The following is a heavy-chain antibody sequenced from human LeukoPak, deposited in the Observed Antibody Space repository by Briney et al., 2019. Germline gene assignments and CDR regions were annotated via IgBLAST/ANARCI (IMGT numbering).Heavy chain of an antibody. V-gene: IGHV1-18*01. Sequence: ASVKVSCKASGYTFTSYGISWVRQAPGQGLEWMGWISAYNGNTNYAQKLQGRLTMTTDTSTSTAFMDLRSLRPDDTAVYCCATGGAQPYLDYWGQGTLVTVSS. D-gene: IGHD3-16*01. CDR2: ISAYNGNT. CDR1: GYTFTSYG. J-gene: IGHJ4*02. CDR3: ATGGAQPYLDY.